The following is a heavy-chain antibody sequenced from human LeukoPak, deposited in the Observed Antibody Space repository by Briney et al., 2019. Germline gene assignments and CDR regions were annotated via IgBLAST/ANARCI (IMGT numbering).Heavy chain of an antibody. CDR3: ARAPGVVRGVPYYYFDY. J-gene: IGHJ4*02. CDR2: IYSGGST. V-gene: IGHV3-66*01. D-gene: IGHD3-10*01. CDR1: GFTVSTNY. Sequence: GGSLRLSCAASGFTVSTNYMSWVRQAQGKGLEWVSVIYSGGSTYYADSVKGRFTISRDNSKNTLYLQMNSLRVEDTAVYYCARAPGVVRGVPYYYFDYWGQGTLVTVSS.